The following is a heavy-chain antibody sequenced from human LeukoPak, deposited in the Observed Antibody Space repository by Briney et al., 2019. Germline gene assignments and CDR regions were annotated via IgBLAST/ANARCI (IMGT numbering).Heavy chain of an antibody. CDR1: GYTFTGYY. CDR3: ATDLRRWELLDYYGMDV. J-gene: IGHJ6*02. CDR2: INPNSGGT. Sequence: ASVKVSCKASGYTFTGYYMHWVRQAPGQGLEWMGWINPNSGGTNYSQKFQGRVTMTRDTSISTAYMELSRLRSEDTAVYYCATDLRRWELLDYYGMDVWGQGTTVTVSS. D-gene: IGHD1-26*01. V-gene: IGHV1-2*02.